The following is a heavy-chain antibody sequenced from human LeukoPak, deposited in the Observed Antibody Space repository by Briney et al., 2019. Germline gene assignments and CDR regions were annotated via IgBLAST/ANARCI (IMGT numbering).Heavy chain of an antibody. CDR3: ARDRKVSLYYYYSMDV. Sequence: IYYTDSVKGRFTISRDNAKNSLYLQMNSLRAEDTAVYYCARDRKVSLYYYYSMDVWGQGTTVTLSS. J-gene: IGHJ6*02. V-gene: IGHV3-21*01. D-gene: IGHD1-14*01. CDR2: I.